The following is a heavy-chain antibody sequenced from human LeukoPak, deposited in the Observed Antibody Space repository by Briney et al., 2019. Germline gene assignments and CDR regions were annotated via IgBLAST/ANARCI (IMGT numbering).Heavy chain of an antibody. CDR1: GFTFSSYG. Sequence: PGRSLRLSCAASGFTFSSYGMHWVRQASGKGLEWVAVISYDGSNKYYADSVKGRFTISRDNSKNTLYLQMNSLRAEDTAVYYCTKGGIAAAEYYYYGMDVWGQGTTVTVSS. D-gene: IGHD6-13*01. V-gene: IGHV3-30*18. CDR3: TKGGIAAAEYYYYGMDV. CDR2: ISYDGSNK. J-gene: IGHJ6*02.